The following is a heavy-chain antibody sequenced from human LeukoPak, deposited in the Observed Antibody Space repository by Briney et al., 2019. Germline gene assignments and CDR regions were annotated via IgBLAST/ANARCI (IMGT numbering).Heavy chain of an antibody. CDR1: GASISPYS. V-gene: IGHV4-59*01. D-gene: IGHD3-3*01. CDR2: ISYSGNT. J-gene: IGHJ4*02. Sequence: SETLSLTCTVSGASISPYSWSWLRQPPGKGLEWIGYISYSGNTDYNPSLKSRVTISLDTSEDQFSLRLSSVTAADTAVYYCARSRLSGVITPLYYWGQGTLVVVSS. CDR3: ARSRLSGVITPLYY.